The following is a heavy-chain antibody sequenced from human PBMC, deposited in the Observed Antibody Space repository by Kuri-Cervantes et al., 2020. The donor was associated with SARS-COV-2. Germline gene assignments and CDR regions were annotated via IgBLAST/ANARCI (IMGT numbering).Heavy chain of an antibody. CDR1: GFTFSSNA. CDR3: ARSGYTYGYYFSAFDI. Sequence: GESLKISCAASGFTFSSNAMHWVRQAPGKGLEWVAVISDDGSNKYYADSVKGRFTISRDNSKGTLSLQMNSLRAEDKAVYCCARSGYTYGYYFSAFDIWGQGTMVTVSS. D-gene: IGHD5-18*01. CDR2: ISDDGSNK. J-gene: IGHJ3*02. V-gene: IGHV3-30*04.